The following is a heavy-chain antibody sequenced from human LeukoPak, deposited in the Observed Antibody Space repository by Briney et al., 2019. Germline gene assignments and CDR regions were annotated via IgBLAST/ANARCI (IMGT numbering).Heavy chain of an antibody. V-gene: IGHV7-4-1*02. CDR2: INTNTGNP. CDR1: GYTFTSYA. Sequence: ASVKVSCKASGYTFTSYAMNWVGQAPGQGLEWLGWINTNTGNPTYAQGFTGRFVFSLDTSVSTAYLQISSLKAEDTAVYYCARGPMTTVIGPYYYYYYYMDVWGKGTTVTVSS. CDR3: ARGPMTTVIGPYYYYYYYMDV. D-gene: IGHD4-11*01. J-gene: IGHJ6*03.